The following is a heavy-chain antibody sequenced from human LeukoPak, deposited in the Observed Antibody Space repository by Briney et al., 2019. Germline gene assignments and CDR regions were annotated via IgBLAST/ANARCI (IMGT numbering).Heavy chain of an antibody. D-gene: IGHD2-2*01. CDR3: VTAIRISTTSPPMDYFDP. CDR2: IGGGASTT. CDR1: GFTFSNYC. J-gene: IGHJ4*02. Sequence: GGSLRLSCAASGFTFSNYCMSWVRQAPGEGLEWVACIGGGASTTYYADSVKGRFTVSRDNAKNSLYLQMHSLRAEDTALYYCVTAIRISTTSPPMDYFDPWGQGALVTVSS. V-gene: IGHV3-48*04.